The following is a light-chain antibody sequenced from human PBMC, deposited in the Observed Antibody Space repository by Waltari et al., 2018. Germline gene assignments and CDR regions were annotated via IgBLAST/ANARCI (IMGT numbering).Light chain of an antibody. CDR2: DVS. CDR3: SSYTRSSTLGV. Sequence: QSALTQPASVSGSPGQSITISCSGTSSYVGGYNYVSWYQQNPGKAPKLMIYDVSNRPSGVSIRFSGSKSGNTASLTISGLQAEDEADYYCSSYTRSSTLGVFGGGTKLTVL. J-gene: IGLJ3*02. CDR1: SSYVGGYNY. V-gene: IGLV2-14*03.